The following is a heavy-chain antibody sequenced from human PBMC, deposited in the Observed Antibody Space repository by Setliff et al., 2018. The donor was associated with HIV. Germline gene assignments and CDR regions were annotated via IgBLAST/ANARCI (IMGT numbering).Heavy chain of an antibody. CDR3: ARGVRGVIIDWYYFDY. CDR2: IYYSGTT. CDR1: GGPINSGPYY. V-gene: IGHV4-31*03. D-gene: IGHD3-10*01. J-gene: IGHJ4*02. Sequence: SETLSLTCTVTGGPINSGPYYWSWIRQHPGKGLEWIGYIYYSGTTYYNPSLKSRITISVDMSKNQFSLKLSSMTAADTAVYYCARGVRGVIIDWYYFDYWGQGTLVTVSS.